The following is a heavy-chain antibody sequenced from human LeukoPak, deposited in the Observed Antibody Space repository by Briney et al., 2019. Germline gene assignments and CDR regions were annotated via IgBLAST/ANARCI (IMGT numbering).Heavy chain of an antibody. CDR2: IYHSGST. CDR3: ARVVANEYYDSSGPYYYYYMDV. J-gene: IGHJ6*03. D-gene: IGHD3-22*01. Sequence: SETLSLTCSVSGGSMSSYYWSWIRQSPGKGLEWIGYIYHSGSTDYNSSLKSRVTISEDTSKNQFSLKLSSVTAADTAVYYCARVVANEYYDSSGPYYYYYMDVWGKGTTVTVSS. V-gene: IGHV4-59*01. CDR1: GGSMSSYY.